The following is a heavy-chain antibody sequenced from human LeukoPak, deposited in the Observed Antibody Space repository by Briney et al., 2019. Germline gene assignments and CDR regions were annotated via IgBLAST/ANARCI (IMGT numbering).Heavy chain of an antibody. CDR3: AKDGLRFSPLVGATTIDY. CDR1: GFTFDDYA. D-gene: IGHD1-26*01. Sequence: QPGRSLRLSCAASGFTFDDYAMHWVRQAPGKGLEWVSGISWNSGSIGYADSVKGRFTISRDNAKNSLYLQMNSLRAEDTALYYCAKDGLRFSPLVGATTIDYWGQGTLVTVSS. CDR2: ISWNSGSI. J-gene: IGHJ4*02. V-gene: IGHV3-9*01.